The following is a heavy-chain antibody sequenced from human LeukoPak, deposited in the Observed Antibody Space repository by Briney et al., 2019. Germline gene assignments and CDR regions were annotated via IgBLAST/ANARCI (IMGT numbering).Heavy chain of an antibody. V-gene: IGHV3-7*05. D-gene: IGHD5-12*01. Sequence: PGGSLRLSCAASGITFSSFWMSWVRPAPGKGLERVANIKQDGSEKYYVDSVKGRFTISRDNAKNSLYLQMNSLRAEDTAVYYCARPIVATNLDYWGQGTLVTVSS. CDR1: GITFSSFW. CDR2: IKQDGSEK. J-gene: IGHJ4*02. CDR3: ARPIVATNLDY.